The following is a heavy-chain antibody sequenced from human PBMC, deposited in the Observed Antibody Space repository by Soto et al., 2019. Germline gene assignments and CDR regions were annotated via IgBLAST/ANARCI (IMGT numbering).Heavy chain of an antibody. J-gene: IGHJ4*02. CDR2: IYYSGST. CDR1: GGSISSYY. D-gene: IGHD3-22*01. CDR3: ASAPHYDSSGYHPIDY. Sequence: QVQLQESGPGLVKPSETLSLTCTVSGGSISSYYWSWIRQPPGKGLEWIGYIYYSGSTNYNPSLKSRVTISVDTSKREFSLTLGSVTAADTAVYYCASAPHYDSSGYHPIDYWGQGTLVTVSS. V-gene: IGHV4-59*01.